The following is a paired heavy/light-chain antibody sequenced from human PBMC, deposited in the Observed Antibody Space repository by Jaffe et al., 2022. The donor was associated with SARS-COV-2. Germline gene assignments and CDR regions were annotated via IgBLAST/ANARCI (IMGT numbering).Light chain of an antibody. V-gene: IGLV1-40*01. Sequence: QSVLTQPPSVSGAPGQRVIISCTGSSSNLGAGFAVHWFQHVPGTAPKLLIYGNRIRPSGVPDRFSGSKSGTSASLAITGLQAEDEADYYCQSYDTSLDVYVFGTATKVTVL. CDR3: QSYDTSLDVYV. J-gene: IGLJ1*01. CDR1: SSNLGAGFA. CDR2: GNR.
Heavy chain of an antibody. CDR2: VSGDGGLT. CDR1: GFAFDNYA. J-gene: IGHJ4*02. CDR3: AKGPHPDRDPYIHAADH. Sequence: EVLLVESGGGLAQSGGSLRLSCEASGFAFDNYAMTWVRQIPGKGLQWVSGVSGDGGLTYYADAVKGRFTISRDNSKNTVFLQMNSLGDEDTAIYYCAKGPHPDRDPYIHAADHWGQGILVTVSS. D-gene: IGHD3-16*02. V-gene: IGHV3-23*04.